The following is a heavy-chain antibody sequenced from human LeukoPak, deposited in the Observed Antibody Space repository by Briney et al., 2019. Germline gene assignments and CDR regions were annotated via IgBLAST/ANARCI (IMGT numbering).Heavy chain of an antibody. CDR1: GGSISNDDYY. CDR2: IYYSGGT. Sequence: PSQTLSLTCTVSGGSISNDDYYWSWIRQPPGKGLEWIGYIYYSGGTFYNPSLKSRLTMSVDTSKNQFSLKLSSVTAADTAVYYCARLPSQSGWRLYYFDYWGQGTLVTVSS. V-gene: IGHV4-30-4*01. J-gene: IGHJ4*02. D-gene: IGHD6-19*01. CDR3: ARLPSQSGWRLYYFDY.